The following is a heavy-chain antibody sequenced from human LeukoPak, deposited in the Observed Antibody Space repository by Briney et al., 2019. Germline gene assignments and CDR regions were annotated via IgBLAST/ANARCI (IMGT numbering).Heavy chain of an antibody. J-gene: IGHJ4*03. V-gene: IGHV3-7*03. CDR1: GFNFNNYW. CDR3: ARFTRRYSGDY. D-gene: IGHD1-26*01. Sequence: GGSLRLSCAASGFNFNNYWMSWLRQAPGKGLEWVANIKDDGSEEYYVDSVKGRFTIVRDNAYNSLYLQMNSLRVEDTAIYFRARFTRRYSGDYWGQGATVTVSS. CDR2: IKDDGSEE.